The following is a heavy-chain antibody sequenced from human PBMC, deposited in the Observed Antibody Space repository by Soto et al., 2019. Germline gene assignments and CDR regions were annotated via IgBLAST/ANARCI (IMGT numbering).Heavy chain of an antibody. D-gene: IGHD6-19*01. Sequence: ESLESSFKGSGYSFTRYWIGWGRQMPGKGLEWMGIIYPGDSDTSYSPSFQGQVTISADKSISTAYLQWSSLKASDTAMYYCARQWLVYGVDVWGQGTTVTVSS. CDR3: ARQWLVYGVDV. J-gene: IGHJ6*02. V-gene: IGHV5-51*01. CDR2: IYPGDSDT. CDR1: GYSFTRYW.